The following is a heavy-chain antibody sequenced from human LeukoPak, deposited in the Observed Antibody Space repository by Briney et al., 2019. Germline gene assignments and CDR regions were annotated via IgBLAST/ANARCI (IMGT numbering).Heavy chain of an antibody. CDR2: INPNSGGT. D-gene: IGHD3-22*01. CDR1: GYTFTGYY. CDR3: ARAEMVYYYDSSGPCDY. V-gene: IGHV1-2*02. J-gene: IGHJ4*02. Sequence: ASVKVSCKASGYTFTGYYMHWVRQAPGQGLEWMGWINPNSGGTNYAQKFQGRVTMTRDTSISTAYMELSRLRSDDTAVYYCARAEMVYYYDSSGPCDYWGQGTLVTVSS.